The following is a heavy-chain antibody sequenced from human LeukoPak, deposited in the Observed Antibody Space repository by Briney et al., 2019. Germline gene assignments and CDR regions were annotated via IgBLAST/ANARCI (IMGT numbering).Heavy chain of an antibody. CDR3: ARPAERGYSYGLDF. Sequence: PSETLPSPALSLVTPSVVTTGAGSGSPQGRDWSGLGISNSGSTNCNPSLKSRVTISLDTSKNQVSLNLSSVTAADTAVYYCARPAERGYSYGLDFWGPGTMVTVSS. D-gene: IGHD5-18*01. CDR1: VTPSVVTT. V-gene: IGHV4-59*01. J-gene: IGHJ3*01. CDR2: SNSGST.